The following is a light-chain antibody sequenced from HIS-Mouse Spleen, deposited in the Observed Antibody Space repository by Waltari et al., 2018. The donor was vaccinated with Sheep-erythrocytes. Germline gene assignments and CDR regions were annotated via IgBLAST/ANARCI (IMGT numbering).Light chain of an antibody. CDR1: RSDVRGSNY. CDR2: EVS. J-gene: IGLJ2*01. V-gene: IGLV2-8*01. CDR3: SSYAGSNNLV. Sequence: QSALTQPPSASGSPGQSVTISCTGTRSDVRGSNYVPWYQQHPGKAPKLMIYEVSKRPSGVPDRFSGSKSGNTASLTVSGLQAEDEADYYCSSYAGSNNLVFGGGTKLTVL.